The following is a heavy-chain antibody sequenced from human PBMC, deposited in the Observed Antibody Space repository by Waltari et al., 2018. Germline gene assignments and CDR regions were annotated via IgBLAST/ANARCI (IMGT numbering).Heavy chain of an antibody. CDR2: VHQSGRS. CDR3: ASDRGRGLYLDS. D-gene: IGHD2-15*01. V-gene: IGHV4-4*02. J-gene: IGHJ4*02. CDR1: GDSISHKFF. Sequence: QVQLQESGPGLVKPSGTLSLTCTVSGDSISHKFFWSWVRQSPGKGLKWIGQVHQSGRSNYNPSLESRVTVSMDTSKNQFSLKRTSVTAADTAIYYCASDRGRGLYLDSWGQGTLVTVSP.